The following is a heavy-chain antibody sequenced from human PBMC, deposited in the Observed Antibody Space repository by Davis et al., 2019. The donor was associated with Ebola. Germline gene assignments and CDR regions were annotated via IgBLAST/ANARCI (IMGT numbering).Heavy chain of an antibody. CDR3: ARGDVDTAMGIFGYYYGMDV. CDR1: GFNFRSYG. V-gene: IGHV3-33*01. D-gene: IGHD5-18*01. CDR2: IWYDGSNK. Sequence: GGSLRLSCAASGFNFRSYGMHWVRQAPGKGLEWVAVIWYDGSNKYYADSVKGRFTISRDNSKNTLYLQMNSLRAEDTAVYYCARGDVDTAMGIFGYYYGMDVWGQGTTVTVSS. J-gene: IGHJ6*02.